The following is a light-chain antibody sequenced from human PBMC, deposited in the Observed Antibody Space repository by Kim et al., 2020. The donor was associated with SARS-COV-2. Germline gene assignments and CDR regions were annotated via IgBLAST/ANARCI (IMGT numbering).Light chain of an antibody. CDR3: QQFGGTPPIT. CDR1: ASVDSSK. V-gene: IGKV3-20*01. Sequence: PCETATFSFRARASVDSSKLAWYQQKPGQAPRLLIFCASSRAAGIPDRFSGGGSGTDFTLTISRLEPEDFAVYYCQQFGGTPPITFGRGTRLEIK. CDR2: CAS. J-gene: IGKJ5*01.